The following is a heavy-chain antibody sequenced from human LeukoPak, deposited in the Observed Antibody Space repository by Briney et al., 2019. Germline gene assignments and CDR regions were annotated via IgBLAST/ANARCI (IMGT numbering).Heavy chain of an antibody. CDR3: ARHGYDSSGYYSYYFDY. J-gene: IGHJ4*02. CDR1: GGSISTYY. V-gene: IGHV4-59*08. CDR2: IYDSGST. Sequence: PETLSLTCTVSGGSISTYYWSWIRQPPGKGLEWIGYIYDSGSTNYNPSLKSRVTISVDTSKNQFSLKLSSVTAADTAVYYCARHGYDSSGYYSYYFDYWSQGPLLTVSS. D-gene: IGHD3-22*01.